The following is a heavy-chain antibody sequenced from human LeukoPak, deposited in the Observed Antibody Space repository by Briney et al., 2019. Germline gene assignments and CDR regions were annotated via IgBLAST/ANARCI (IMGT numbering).Heavy chain of an antibody. J-gene: IGHJ4*02. CDR1: GYTFTDYF. D-gene: IGHD2-8*02. V-gene: IGHV1-2*05. CDR3: ARDRTGALFFDY. CDR2: INPNSGGT. Sequence: ASVKVSCKASGYTFTDYFMHWVRQAPGQGLEWMGRINPNSGGTNYAQKFQGRVTMTRDTSISTAYMELSGLRSDDTVVYYCARDRTGALFFDYWGQGTLVTVSS.